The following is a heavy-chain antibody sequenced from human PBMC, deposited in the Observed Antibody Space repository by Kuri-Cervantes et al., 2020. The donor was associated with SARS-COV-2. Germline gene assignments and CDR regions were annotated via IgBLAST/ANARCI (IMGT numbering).Heavy chain of an antibody. CDR1: GYTFTSYG. CDR3: ARGWSGYSLYYFDY. CDR2: ISAYNGNT. V-gene: IGHV1-18*01. J-gene: IGHJ4*02. Sequence: ALVKVSCKASGYTFTSYGISWVRQAPGQGLEWMGWISAYNGNTNYAQKLQGRVTMTTDTSTSTAYMELRSLRSDDTAVYYCARGWSGYSLYYFDYWGQGTLVTVSS. D-gene: IGHD3-3*01.